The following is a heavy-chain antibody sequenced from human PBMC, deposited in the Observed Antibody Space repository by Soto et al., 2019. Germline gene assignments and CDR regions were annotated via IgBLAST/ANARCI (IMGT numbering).Heavy chain of an antibody. Sequence: QVQLVQSGAEVKKPGASVKVSCKASGYTFTSYDINWVRQATGQGLEWLGWMNPNSGNTGYAQKCQGRVTMTRNTPKSTAYMELSSLRSEDTAVYYFLSGWGSSYDYYGMDVWAQGTTVTFSS. V-gene: IGHV1-8*01. J-gene: IGHJ6*02. CDR3: LSGWGSSYDYYGMDV. CDR1: GYTFTSYD. CDR2: MNPNSGNT. D-gene: IGHD6-6*01.